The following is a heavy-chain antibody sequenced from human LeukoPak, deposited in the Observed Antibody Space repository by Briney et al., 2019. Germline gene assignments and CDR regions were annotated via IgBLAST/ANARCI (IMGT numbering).Heavy chain of an antibody. CDR3: AIEFSSGYFNWFDP. CDR1: GGTFSSYA. Sequence: GASAKVSCKASGGTFSSYAISWVRQAPGQGLEWMGGIIPIFGTANYAQKFQGRVTITADESTSTAYMELSSLRSEDTAVYYCAIEFSSGYFNWFDPWGQGTLVTVSS. CDR2: IIPIFGTA. J-gene: IGHJ5*02. D-gene: IGHD3-22*01. V-gene: IGHV1-69*13.